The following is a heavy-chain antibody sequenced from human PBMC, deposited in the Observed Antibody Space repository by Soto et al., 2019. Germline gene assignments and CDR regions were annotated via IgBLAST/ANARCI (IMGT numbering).Heavy chain of an antibody. V-gene: IGHV3-33*04. J-gene: IGHJ4*02. CDR3: ARDPGQDEAMDY. CDR1: GFAFSNFG. Sequence: GGSLRLSCAPSGFAFSNFGMHWVRQVPGKGLEWVAVIWHNGKNKDYADYAKGRFTISRDNSKNILYLEMNSLRVEDTAIYYCARDPGQDEAMDYWGQGTLVTVSS. CDR2: IWHNGKNK.